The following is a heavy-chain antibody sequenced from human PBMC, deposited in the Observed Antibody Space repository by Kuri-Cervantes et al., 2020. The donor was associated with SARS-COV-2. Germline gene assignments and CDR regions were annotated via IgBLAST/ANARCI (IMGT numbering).Heavy chain of an antibody. CDR1: GGSFRGYY. J-gene: IGHJ4*02. CDR2: IYYSGST. V-gene: IGHV4-59*01. Sequence: GSLRLSCTVVGGSFRGYYWSWIRQPPGKGLEWIGYIYYSGSTNYNPSLKSRVTISVDTSKNQFSLKLSSVTAADTAVYYCARRIAAGSSHDHILDYWGQGTLVTVSS. D-gene: IGHD6-6*01. CDR3: ARRIAAGSSHDHILDY.